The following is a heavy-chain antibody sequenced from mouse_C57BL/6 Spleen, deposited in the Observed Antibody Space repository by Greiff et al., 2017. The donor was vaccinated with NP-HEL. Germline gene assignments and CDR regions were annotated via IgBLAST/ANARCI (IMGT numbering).Heavy chain of an antibody. D-gene: IGHD2-4*01. V-gene: IGHV1-61*01. J-gene: IGHJ4*01. CDR1: GYTFTSYW. CDR2: IYPSDSET. Sequence: VQLQQPGAELVRPGSSVKLSCKASGYTFTSYWMDWVKQRPGQGLEWIGNIYPSDSETHYNQKFKDKATLTVDKSSSTAYMQLSSLTSEDSAVYYCARLGLRYYAMDYWGQGTSVTVSS. CDR3: ARLGLRYYAMDY.